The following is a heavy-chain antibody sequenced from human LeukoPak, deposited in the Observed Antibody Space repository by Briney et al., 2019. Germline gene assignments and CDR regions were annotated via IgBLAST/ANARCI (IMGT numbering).Heavy chain of an antibody. Sequence: SETLSLTCAVYGGSFSGYYWSWIRQPPGKGLEWIGEINHSGSTNYNPSLKSRVTISVDTSKNQFSLKLSSVTAADTAVYYCARGKIAARPNGMDVWGQGTTVTVSS. CDR1: GGSFSGYY. V-gene: IGHV4-34*01. J-gene: IGHJ6*02. CDR3: ARGKIAARPNGMDV. CDR2: INHSGST. D-gene: IGHD6-6*01.